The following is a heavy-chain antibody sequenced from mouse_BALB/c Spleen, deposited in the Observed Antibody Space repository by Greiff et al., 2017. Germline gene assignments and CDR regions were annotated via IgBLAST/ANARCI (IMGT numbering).Heavy chain of an antibody. V-gene: IGHV1-87*01. CDR2: IYPGDGDT. D-gene: IGHD4-1*01. J-gene: IGHJ4*01. Sequence: VHLVESGAELARPGASVKLSCKASGYTFTSYWMQWVKQRPGQGPEWIGAIYPGDGDTRYTQKFKGKATLTADKSSSTAYMQLSSLASEDSAVYYCARGNWHYYAMDYWGQGTSVTVSS. CDR1: GYTFTSYW. CDR3: ARGNWHYYAMDY.